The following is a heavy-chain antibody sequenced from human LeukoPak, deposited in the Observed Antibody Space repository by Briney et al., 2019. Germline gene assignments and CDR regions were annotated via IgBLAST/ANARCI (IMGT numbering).Heavy chain of an antibody. CDR3: ARDHSGDSSGFPFDH. CDR2: INPDSGVT. D-gene: IGHD3-22*01. Sequence: ASVKVSCRASGYTFIGYYMQWVRQAPGQGPEWMGWINPDSGVTNYAQKFQGRVTMTRDTSINTAYMEVSRLRSDDTAVYYCARDHSGDSSGFPFDHWGQGTLVTVSS. CDR1: GYTFIGYY. V-gene: IGHV1-2*02. J-gene: IGHJ4*02.